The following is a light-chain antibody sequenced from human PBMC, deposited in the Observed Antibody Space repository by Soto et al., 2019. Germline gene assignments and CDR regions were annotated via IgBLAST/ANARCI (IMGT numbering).Light chain of an antibody. J-gene: IGKJ1*01. CDR3: QQYNNWPWT. Sequence: IVMTQSPATLSVKTGGRATLSCRASQRVSSNLAWYQQKPGQAHRLLIYGASTRAAGIPAKFSGSGSGTEFTLTISSLQSEDFAVYYCQQYNNWPWTFGQGTKVDI. CDR1: QRVSSN. CDR2: GAS. V-gene: IGKV3-15*01.